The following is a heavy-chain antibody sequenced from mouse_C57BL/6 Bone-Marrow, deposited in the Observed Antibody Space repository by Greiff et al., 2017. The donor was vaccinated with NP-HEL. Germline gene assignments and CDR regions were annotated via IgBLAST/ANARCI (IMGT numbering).Heavy chain of an antibody. CDR2: ISYDGSH. D-gene: IGHD1-1*01. CDR3: AREGGEGSSYLYFDV. V-gene: IGHV3-6*01. CDR1: GYSITSGYY. J-gene: IGHJ1*03. Sequence: VQLKESGPGLVKPSQSLSLTCSVTGYSITSGYYWNWIRQFPGNKLEWMGYISYDGSHNYNPSLKNRISIPRDTSKNQLFLKLNSVTTEDTATYYCAREGGEGSSYLYFDVWGTGTTVTVSS.